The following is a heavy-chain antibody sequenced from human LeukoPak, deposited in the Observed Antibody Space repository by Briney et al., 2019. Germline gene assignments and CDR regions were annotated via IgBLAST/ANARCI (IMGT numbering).Heavy chain of an antibody. V-gene: IGHV3-30*02. J-gene: IGHJ5*02. Sequence: GGSLRLSCAASGFTFSSYGMHWVRQAPGRGLEWVAFIRYDGTNKYYAESVKGRFTISRDNSKNTLYVQMNSLRAEDTAVYYCAKGNYYDSSAYNWFDPWGQGTLVTVSS. CDR2: IRYDGTNK. CDR1: GFTFSSYG. CDR3: AKGNYYDSSAYNWFDP. D-gene: IGHD3-22*01.